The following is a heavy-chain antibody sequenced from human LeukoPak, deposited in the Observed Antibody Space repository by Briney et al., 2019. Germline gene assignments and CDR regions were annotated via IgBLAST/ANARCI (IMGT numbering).Heavy chain of an antibody. CDR2: ISGSGRKI. CDR1: GFTFGIYA. V-gene: IGHV3-23*01. J-gene: IGHJ4*02. Sequence: GGSLRLSCAASGFTFGIYAMTWVRKAQGRGLGWVSAISGSGRKIYYADSVKGRFTISRDNSKNTLYLQMNSLRAEDTAVYYCAKERDSSGYFDYWGQGTLVTVSS. CDR3: AKERDSSGYFDY. D-gene: IGHD6-19*01.